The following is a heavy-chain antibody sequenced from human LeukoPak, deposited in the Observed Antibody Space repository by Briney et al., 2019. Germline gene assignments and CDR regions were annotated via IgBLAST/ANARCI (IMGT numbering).Heavy chain of an antibody. CDR1: GFPSPSGLSSNNYA. CDR2: ISGSGAST. J-gene: IGHJ5*02. CDR3: AKGASSAWLLYWFDP. D-gene: IGHD3-22*01. V-gene: IGHV3-23*01. Sequence: PGGSLRLSCAASGFPSPSGLSSNNYAMAWVRQAPGKGLQWVSGISGSGASTYYSESVKGRFTISRDNSKNTLYLQMNNLRAEDTALYYCAKGASSAWLLYWFDPWGQGTLVTVSP.